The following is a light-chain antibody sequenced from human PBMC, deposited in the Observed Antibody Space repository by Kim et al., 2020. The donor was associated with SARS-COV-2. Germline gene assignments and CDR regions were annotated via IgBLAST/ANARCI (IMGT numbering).Light chain of an antibody. CDR3: TSYAGSNTPYV. CDR2: EVS. J-gene: IGLJ1*01. Sequence: SVTISCTRTSSDVGGYKYVSWYQQHPGKAPKLMMYEVSKRPSGVPNRFSGSKSGNTASLTVSGLQADDEADYYCTSYAGSNTPYVFGTGTKVTVL. V-gene: IGLV2-8*01. CDR1: SSDVGGYKY.